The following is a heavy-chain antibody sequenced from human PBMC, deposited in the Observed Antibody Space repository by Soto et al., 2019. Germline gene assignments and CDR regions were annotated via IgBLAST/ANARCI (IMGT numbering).Heavy chain of an antibody. CDR2: ISAYNGNT. CDR1: CYTFTSYG. J-gene: IGHJ4*02. D-gene: IGHD5-12*01. V-gene: IGHV1-18*01. Sequence: ASVKVSCKASCYTFTSYGISWVRQAPGQGLEWMGWISAYNGNTNYAQKLQGRVTMTTDTSTSTAYMELRSLRSDDTAVYYCARDRVATPPGLSDYWGQGTLVTVSS. CDR3: ARDRVATPPGLSDY.